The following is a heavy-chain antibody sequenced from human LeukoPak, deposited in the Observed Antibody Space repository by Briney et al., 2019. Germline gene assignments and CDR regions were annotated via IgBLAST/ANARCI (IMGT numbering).Heavy chain of an antibody. CDR1: GFTFSSYG. Sequence: GGSLRLSCAASGFTFSSYGMHWVRQAPGKGLEWVAVISYDGSNKYYADSVKGRFTISRDNSKNTLYLQMNSLRAEDTAVYYCARGGHSGYDDFDYWGQGTLVTVSS. J-gene: IGHJ4*02. CDR2: ISYDGSNK. D-gene: IGHD5-12*01. V-gene: IGHV3-30*03. CDR3: ARGGHSGYDDFDY.